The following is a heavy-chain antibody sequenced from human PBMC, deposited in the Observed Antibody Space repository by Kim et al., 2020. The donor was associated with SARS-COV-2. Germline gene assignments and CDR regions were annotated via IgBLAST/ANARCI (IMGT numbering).Heavy chain of an antibody. CDR2: ISSFGNTI. D-gene: IGHD2-15*01. V-gene: IGHV3-48*02. CDR3: ASLLGYCNTMSCLV. J-gene: IGHJ4*02. CDR1: GFIFSNYG. Sequence: GGSLRLSCAASGFIFSNYGMNWVRQAPGKGLEWVSYISSFGNTIDYADSVKGRFTISRDNAKNSLYLQMNSLRDEDTAVYYCASLLGYCNTMSCLVWGQGTRVTVSS.